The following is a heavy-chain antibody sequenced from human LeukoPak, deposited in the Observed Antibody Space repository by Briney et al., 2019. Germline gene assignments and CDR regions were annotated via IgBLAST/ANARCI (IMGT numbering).Heavy chain of an antibody. CDR2: FDPEDGET. CDR3: ATYITIFGTIGNWFDP. V-gene: IGHV1-24*01. D-gene: IGHD3-3*01. Sequence: ASVKVSCKVSGYTLTELSMHWVRQAPGKGLEWMGGFDPEDGETIYAQKFQGRVTMTEDTSTDTAYMELSSLRSEDTAVYYCATYITIFGTIGNWFDPWGQGTLVTVSS. CDR1: GYTLTELS. J-gene: IGHJ5*02.